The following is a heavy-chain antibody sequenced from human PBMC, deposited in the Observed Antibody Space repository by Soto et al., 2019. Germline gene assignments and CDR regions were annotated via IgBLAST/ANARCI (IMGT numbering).Heavy chain of an antibody. J-gene: IGHJ6*02. D-gene: IGHD5-12*01. CDR2: IYHSGST. V-gene: IGHV4-59*01. CDR1: GDSISSYY. Sequence: QVQLQESGPGLVKPSETLSLTCTVSGDSISSYYWNWIRQPPGKGLEWIGYIYHSGSTNYNPSLKSRVTTSVDTSKQQFSLRLSSVTAADTAVYYCARAGPTVDNSYYYALDVWGQGTTVTVS. CDR3: ARAGPTVDNSYYYALDV.